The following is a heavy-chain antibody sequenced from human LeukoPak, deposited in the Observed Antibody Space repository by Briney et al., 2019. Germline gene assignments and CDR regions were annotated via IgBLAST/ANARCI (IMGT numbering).Heavy chain of an antibody. Sequence: SETLSLTCAVYGGSFSGYYWSWIRQPTGKGLEWIGEINHSGSTNYNPSLKSRVTISVDTSKNQFSLKLSSVTAADTAVYYCARGIAVAGSVDYWGQGTLVTVSS. CDR1: GGSFSGYY. V-gene: IGHV4-34*01. CDR2: INHSGST. CDR3: ARGIAVAGSVDY. J-gene: IGHJ4*02. D-gene: IGHD6-19*01.